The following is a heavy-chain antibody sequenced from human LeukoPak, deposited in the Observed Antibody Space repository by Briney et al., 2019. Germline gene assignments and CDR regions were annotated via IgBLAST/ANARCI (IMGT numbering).Heavy chain of an antibody. J-gene: IGHJ4*02. CDR2: IYSGGST. Sequence: GGSLRLSCAASGFTFSYYDMSWVRQAPGKGLEWVSVIYSGGSTYYADSVKGRFTISRDNSKNTLYLQMNSLRAEDTAVYYCARDSRGYFDYWGQGTLVTVSS. V-gene: IGHV3-66*02. D-gene: IGHD3-16*01. CDR3: ARDSRGYFDY. CDR1: GFTFSYYD.